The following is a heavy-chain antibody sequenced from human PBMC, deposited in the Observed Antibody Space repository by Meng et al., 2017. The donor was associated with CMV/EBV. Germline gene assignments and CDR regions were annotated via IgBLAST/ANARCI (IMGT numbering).Heavy chain of an antibody. V-gene: IGHV3-21*01. J-gene: IGHJ6*02. CDR1: GFTFSSYS. D-gene: IGHD3-3*01. CDR2: ISSSSSYI. CDR3: ARDLLNPAVIRGFWSGHISTDYYYYGMDV. Sequence: GESLKISCAASGFTFSSYSMNWVRQAPGKGLEWVSSISSSSSYIYYADSVKGRFTISRDNAKNSLYLQMNSLRAEDTAVYYCARDLLNPAVIRGFWSGHISTDYYYYGMDVWGQGTTVTVSS.